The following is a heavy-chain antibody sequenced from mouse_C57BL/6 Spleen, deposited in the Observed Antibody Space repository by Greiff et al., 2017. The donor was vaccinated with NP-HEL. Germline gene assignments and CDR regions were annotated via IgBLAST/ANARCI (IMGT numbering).Heavy chain of an antibody. CDR2: IDPEDGEI. CDR3: ARGSSYWYFDV. J-gene: IGHJ1*03. Sequence: VQLKQSGAELVKPGASVKLSSTASGFNIKDYYMHWVKQRTEQGLEWIGRIDPEDGEIKYAPKFQGKATITADTSSNTAYLQLSSLTSEDTAVYYCARGSSYWYFDVWGTGTTVTVSS. CDR1: GFNIKDYY. D-gene: IGHD1-1*02. V-gene: IGHV14-2*01.